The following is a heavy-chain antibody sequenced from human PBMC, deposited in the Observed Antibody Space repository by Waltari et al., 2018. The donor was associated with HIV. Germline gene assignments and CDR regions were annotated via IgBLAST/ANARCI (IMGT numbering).Heavy chain of an antibody. CDR2: IYTSGST. D-gene: IGHD3-22*01. Sequence: QVQLQESGPGLVKPSQTLSLTCTVSGGSISSGSYYWSWIRQPAGKGLEWIGRIYTSGSTNYNPSLKGRVTISVDTSKNQFSLKLSSVTAADTAVYYCARDSNDSRGYYIDGFDYWGQGTLVTVSS. V-gene: IGHV4-61*02. CDR3: ARDSNDSRGYYIDGFDY. J-gene: IGHJ4*02. CDR1: GGSISSGSYY.